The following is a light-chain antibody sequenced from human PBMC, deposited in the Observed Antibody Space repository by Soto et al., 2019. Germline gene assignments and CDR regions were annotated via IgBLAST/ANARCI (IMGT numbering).Light chain of an antibody. V-gene: IGKV3-20*01. J-gene: IGKJ1*01. CDR1: QSVSSNY. Sequence: IVLTQSPGTLSLSPGERATLSCRASQSVSSNYLAWYRQKPGQAPRLLIYGASSRATAIPDRFSGSGSGTDFTLTISRLEPEDFAVYYCQQYGSSPWAFGQGTKVEIK. CDR3: QQYGSSPWA. CDR2: GAS.